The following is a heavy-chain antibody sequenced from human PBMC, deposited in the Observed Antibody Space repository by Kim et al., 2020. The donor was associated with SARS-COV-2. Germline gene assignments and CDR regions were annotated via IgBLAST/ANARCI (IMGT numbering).Heavy chain of an antibody. CDR1: GFTFSTYE. V-gene: IGHV3-48*03. CDR3: ARSLYCSSTSCFYGMDV. J-gene: IGHJ6*01. D-gene: IGHD2-2*01. Sequence: GGSLRLSRAASGFTFSTYEMNWVRQAPGKGLEWISYISTSGSTIYYADSVKGRFTISRDNAKSSLSLQMNSLRAEDTAVYYCARSLYCSSTSCFYGMDV. CDR2: ISTSGSTI.